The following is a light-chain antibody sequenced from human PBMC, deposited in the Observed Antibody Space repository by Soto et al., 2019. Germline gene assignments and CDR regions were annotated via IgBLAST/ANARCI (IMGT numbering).Light chain of an antibody. Sequence: DIQMTQSPSSLSASLGDRVSLTCRASQTISNYLNWYQQKPGKAPKLLIYAASSLQSGVPSRFSGSGSGTDFTLTISSLQPEDFPTYYCQQSYSNPPTFGQGTKLEIK. CDR3: QQSYSNPPT. CDR2: AAS. CDR1: QTISNY. V-gene: IGKV1-39*01. J-gene: IGKJ2*01.